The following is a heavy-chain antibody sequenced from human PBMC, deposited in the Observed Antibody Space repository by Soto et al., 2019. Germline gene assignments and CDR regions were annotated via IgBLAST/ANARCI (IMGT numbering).Heavy chain of an antibody. CDR1: GGSISSGDYY. D-gene: IGHD2-15*01. V-gene: IGHV4-30-4*01. Sequence: QVQLQESGPGLVKPSQTLSLTCTVSGGSISSGDYYWSWIRQPPGKGLEWIGYIYYSGSTYYNPSLKRRVTISVDTSKNQFSLKLSSVTAADTAVFYCARFDSSGGRGLDYWGQGTLVTVSS. CDR2: IYYSGST. CDR3: ARFDSSGGRGLDY. J-gene: IGHJ4*02.